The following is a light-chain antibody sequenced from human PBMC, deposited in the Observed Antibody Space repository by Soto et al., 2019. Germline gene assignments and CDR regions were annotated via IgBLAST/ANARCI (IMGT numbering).Light chain of an antibody. CDR3: QQYDSAPHT. J-gene: IGKJ2*01. CDR1: QSISNY. V-gene: IGKV1-27*01. CDR2: ATS. Sequence: DIQMTQSQSSLSASVGDRVSISCRASQSISNYLAWYQQKPGKVPKLLIYATSTLQSGVPSRFTGSGSGTDFTLTISKLQPEVVATYSCQQYDSAPHTFGQGTKLEIK.